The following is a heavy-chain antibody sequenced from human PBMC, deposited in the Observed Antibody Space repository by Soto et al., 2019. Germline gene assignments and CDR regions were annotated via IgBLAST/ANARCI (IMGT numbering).Heavy chain of an antibody. V-gene: IGHV3-48*02. Sequence: GGSLRLSCAASGFTFSSYSMNWVRQAPGKGLEWVSYISSSSSTIYYADSVKGRFTISRDNAKNSLYLQMNSLRDEDTAVYYCARGRAYYDFWSGYYTWGQGTLVTVSS. CDR1: GFTFSSYS. D-gene: IGHD3-3*01. J-gene: IGHJ1*01. CDR2: ISSSSSTI. CDR3: ARGRAYYDFWSGYYT.